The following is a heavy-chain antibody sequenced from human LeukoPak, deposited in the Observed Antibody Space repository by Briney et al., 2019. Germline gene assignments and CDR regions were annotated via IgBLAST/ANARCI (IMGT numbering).Heavy chain of an antibody. CDR1: GFTFSSYA. Sequence: GGSLRLSCAASGFTFSSYAMSWVRQAPGKGLEWVSAISGSGGSTYYADSVKGRFTISRDNSKNTLYLQMNSLGAEDTAVYYCAKDRHMVRGVINYWGQGTLVTVSS. D-gene: IGHD3-10*01. CDR3: AKDRHMVRGVINY. V-gene: IGHV3-23*01. J-gene: IGHJ4*02. CDR2: ISGSGGST.